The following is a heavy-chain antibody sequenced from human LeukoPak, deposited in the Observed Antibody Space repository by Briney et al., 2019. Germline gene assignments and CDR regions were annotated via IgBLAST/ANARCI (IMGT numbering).Heavy chain of an antibody. V-gene: IGHV3-11*01. D-gene: IGHD5-18*01. CDR3: ARDRGGRGFTYGQPLDY. J-gene: IGHJ4*02. Sequence: GGSLRLSCAASGFTFSDYYMSWIRQAPGKGLEWVSYVSGSGSPIYYADSVKGRFTVSRDSAMNSLYLQMNSLRAEDTAVYYCARDRGGRGFTYGQPLDYWGQGTLVTVSS. CDR2: VSGSGSPI. CDR1: GFTFSDYY.